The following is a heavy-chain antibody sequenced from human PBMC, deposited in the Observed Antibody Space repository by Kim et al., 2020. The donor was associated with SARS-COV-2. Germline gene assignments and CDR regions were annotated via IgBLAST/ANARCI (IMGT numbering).Heavy chain of an antibody. CDR3: AREDSGYDGIDY. J-gene: IGHJ4*02. D-gene: IGHD5-12*01. CDR2: ISYDGSNK. CDR1: GFTFSSYA. V-gene: IGHV3-30*04. Sequence: GGSLRLSCAASGFTFSSYAMHWVRQAPGKGLEWVAVISYDGSNKYYADSVKGRFTISRDNSKNTLYLQMNSLRAEDTAVYYCAREDSGYDGIDYWGQGTL.